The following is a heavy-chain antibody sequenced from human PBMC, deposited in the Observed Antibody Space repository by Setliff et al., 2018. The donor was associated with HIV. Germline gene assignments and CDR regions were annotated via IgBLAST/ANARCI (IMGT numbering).Heavy chain of an antibody. J-gene: IGHJ4*02. Sequence: SETLSLTCAVYGASLSGYYWSWIRQPPGKGLEWIGEINHRGSTNYNPSLKSRVTISVDTSKNQFSLKVTSVTAADTAVYYCARSIVPVASGYYYFEYWGQGTLVTVSS. CDR1: GASLSGYY. V-gene: IGHV4-34*01. CDR3: ARSIVPVASGYYYFEY. D-gene: IGHD3-3*01. CDR2: INHRGST.